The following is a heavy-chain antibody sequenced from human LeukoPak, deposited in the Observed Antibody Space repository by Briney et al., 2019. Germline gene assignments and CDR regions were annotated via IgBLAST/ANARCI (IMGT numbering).Heavy chain of an antibody. CDR2: INHSGST. Sequence: SETLSLTCAVYGGSFSGYYWSWIRQPPGKGLEWIGEINHSGSTNYNPSLKSRVTISVDTSKNQFSLKLSSVTAADTAVYYCARGGYYDSSVYSHFDNGGKGTLVTVS. V-gene: IGHV4-34*01. CDR1: GGSFSGYY. D-gene: IGHD3-22*01. J-gene: IGHJ4*02. CDR3: ARGGYYDSSVYSHFDN.